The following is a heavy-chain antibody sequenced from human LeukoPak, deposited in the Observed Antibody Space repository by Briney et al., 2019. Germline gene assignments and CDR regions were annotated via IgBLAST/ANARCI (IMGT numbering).Heavy chain of an antibody. V-gene: IGHV3-33*01. CDR1: GFTFSSYG. CDR3: ARGRDGYNHFDY. Sequence: GGSLRLSCAASGFTFSSYGMHWVRQAPGKGLEWVAVIWYDGSNKYYADSVKGRFTISRDNSKNTLYLQMNSLRAEDTAVYYCARGRDGYNHFDYWGQGTLVTVSS. J-gene: IGHJ4*02. D-gene: IGHD5-24*01. CDR2: IWYDGSNK.